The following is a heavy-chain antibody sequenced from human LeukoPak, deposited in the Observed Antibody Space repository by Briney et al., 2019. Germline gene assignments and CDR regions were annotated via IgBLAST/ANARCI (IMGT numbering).Heavy chain of an antibody. Sequence: SETLSLTCTVSGGSISGHYWSWIRQPPGKGLEWIGYIHYSGSTKYNPSLKSRVTISVDKAKNQFSLKVSSVTAADTAVYYCAREIHYYGSGSYGYWGQGTLVTVSS. J-gene: IGHJ4*02. CDR2: IHYSGST. CDR1: GGSISGHY. CDR3: AREIHYYGSGSYGY. D-gene: IGHD3-10*01. V-gene: IGHV4-59*11.